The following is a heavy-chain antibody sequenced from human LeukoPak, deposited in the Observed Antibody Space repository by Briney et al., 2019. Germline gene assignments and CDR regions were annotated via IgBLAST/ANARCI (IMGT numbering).Heavy chain of an antibody. V-gene: IGHV1-8*03. CDR3: ARVDGSPDY. J-gene: IGHJ4*02. CDR1: GYTFTRYD. CDR2: MNTKSGNT. D-gene: IGHD2-15*01. Sequence: GASVNVSCKASGYTFTRYDINWVRQATGQGLEWMGWMNTKSGNTGHAQKFQGRVTITRDTSISTVYMEPSSLRSENTAVYFCARVDGSPDYWGQGTLVTVSS.